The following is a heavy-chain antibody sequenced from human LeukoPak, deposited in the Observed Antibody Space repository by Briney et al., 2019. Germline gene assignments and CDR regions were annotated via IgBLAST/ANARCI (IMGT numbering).Heavy chain of an antibody. CDR1: GFTLSSFT. D-gene: IGHD1-26*01. V-gene: IGHV3-21*06. Sequence: PGGSLRLSCVMSGFTLSSFTMHWVRQAPGKGLEWVASISSSSHTYYADSLKGRFIISRDNAKNSLSLQMDSLSADDTAVYYCAGGRWELLRMDHWGQGALVTVSS. CDR2: ISSSSHT. CDR3: AGGRWELLRMDH. J-gene: IGHJ4*02.